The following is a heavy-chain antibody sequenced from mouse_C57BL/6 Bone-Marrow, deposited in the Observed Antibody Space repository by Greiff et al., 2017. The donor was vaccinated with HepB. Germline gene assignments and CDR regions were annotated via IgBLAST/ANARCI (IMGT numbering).Heavy chain of an antibody. Sequence: SGAELARPGASVKLSCKASGYTFTSYGISWVKQRTGQGLEWIGEIYPRSGNTYYNEKFKGKATLTADKSSSTAYMELRSLTSEDSAVYFCARDSNLFMDYWGQGTSVTVSS. CDR3: ARDSNLFMDY. J-gene: IGHJ4*01. V-gene: IGHV1-81*01. CDR2: IYPRSGNT. CDR1: GYTFTSYG. D-gene: IGHD2-5*01.